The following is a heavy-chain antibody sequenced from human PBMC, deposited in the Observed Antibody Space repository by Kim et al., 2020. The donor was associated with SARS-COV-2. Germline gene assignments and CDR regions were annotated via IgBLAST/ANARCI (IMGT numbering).Heavy chain of an antibody. Sequence: SETLSLTCTVSGGSISSGDYYWSWNRQRKGKGLEWIGYIYCSGSTYYNPSLKSRVTISVDTSKNQFPLKLSPVPAAETAEYYCARGFEGYCYGSASDYYYGMDVWGQGTTVTVSS. CDR1: GGSISSGDYY. D-gene: IGHD3-10*01. V-gene: IGHV4-30-4*01. CDR3: ARGFEGYCYGSASDYYYGMDV. J-gene: IGHJ6*02. CDR2: IYCSGST.